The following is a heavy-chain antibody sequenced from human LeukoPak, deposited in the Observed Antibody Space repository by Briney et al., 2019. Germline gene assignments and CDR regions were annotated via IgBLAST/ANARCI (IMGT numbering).Heavy chain of an antibody. D-gene: IGHD6-6*01. J-gene: IGHJ6*03. Sequence: SETLSLTCAVYGGSFSGYYWSWIRLPPGKGLEWIGEINHSGSTNHNPSLKSRVTISVDTSKNQFSLKLSSVTAADTAVYYCASIAARRYYYYYYMDVWGKGTTVTVSS. V-gene: IGHV4-34*01. CDR3: ASIAARRYYYYYYMDV. CDR2: INHSGST. CDR1: GGSFSGYY.